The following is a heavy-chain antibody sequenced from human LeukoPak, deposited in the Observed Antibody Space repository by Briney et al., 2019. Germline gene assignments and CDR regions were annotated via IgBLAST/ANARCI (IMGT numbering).Heavy chain of an antibody. D-gene: IGHD3-3*01. CDR2: IYYSGST. CDR1: GGSNSSSSYY. CDR3: ARHRHPYYDFWSGYYTFQH. V-gene: IGHV4-39*01. J-gene: IGHJ1*01. Sequence: PSETLSLTCTVSGGSNSSSSYYWGWIRQPPGKGLEWIGSIYYSGSTYYNPSLKSRVTISVDTSKNQFSLKLSSVTAADTAVYYCARHRHPYYDFWSGYYTFQHWGQGTLVTVSS.